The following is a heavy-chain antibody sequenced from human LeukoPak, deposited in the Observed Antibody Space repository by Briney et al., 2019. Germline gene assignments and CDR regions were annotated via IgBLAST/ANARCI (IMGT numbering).Heavy chain of an antibody. V-gene: IGHV4-39*01. J-gene: IGHJ4*02. CDR1: GGSITSTNY. CDR3: ARRGGSGWYFDY. CDR2: VYYSGST. D-gene: IGHD6-19*01. Sequence: PSETLSLTCGVSGGSITSTNYWTWVRQPPGKGLEWIGSVYYSGSTYYNPSLKSRVTISVDTSKNQFSLKLSSVTAADTAVYYCARRGGSGWYFDYWGQGTLDTVSS.